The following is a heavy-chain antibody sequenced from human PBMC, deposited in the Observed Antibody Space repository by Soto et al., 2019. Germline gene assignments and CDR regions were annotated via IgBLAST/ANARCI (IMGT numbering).Heavy chain of an antibody. CDR2: IYHSGST. CDR3: ASLTGVKTAGMDV. V-gene: IGHV4-4*02. D-gene: IGHD2-21*02. CDR1: GGSISSSNW. J-gene: IGHJ6*02. Sequence: QVQLQESGPGLVKPSGTLSLTCAVSGGSISSSNWWSWVRHPPGKGLEWIGEIYHSGSTNYNPSLNSIVTITVDTSKNQFSLTRSSVTAADTAVYYCASLTGVKTAGMDVWGQGTTVTVSS.